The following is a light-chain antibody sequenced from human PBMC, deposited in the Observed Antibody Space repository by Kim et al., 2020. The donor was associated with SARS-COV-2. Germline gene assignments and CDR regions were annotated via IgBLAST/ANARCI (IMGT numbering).Light chain of an antibody. V-gene: IGLV1-47*01. Sequence: QSVLTQPPSASETPGQRVTISCSGSSSNIGTNYVYRYQQVPGTAPKLLIYRKHQRPSGVPERFSGSKSGTSASLAISGLRSEDEAHYYCVAWDDSLSGRVFGGGTKVTVL. CDR2: RKH. J-gene: IGLJ3*02. CDR3: VAWDDSLSGRV. CDR1: SSNIGTNY.